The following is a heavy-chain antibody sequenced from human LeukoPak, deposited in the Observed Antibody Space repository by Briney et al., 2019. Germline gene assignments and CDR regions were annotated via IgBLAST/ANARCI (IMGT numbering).Heavy chain of an antibody. CDR1: GHSIYSGDYY. D-gene: IGHD5-18*01. CDR2: IYYSGST. CDR3: ARDTAGDYSYYHGMDV. V-gene: IGHV4-30-4*08. J-gene: IGHJ6*02. Sequence: PSQTLSLTCTVSGHSIYSGDYYWSWIRQPPGKGLEGIGYIYYSGSTYYNPSLKSRVTISIDTSKNQFSLKLGSVTAADTAAYFCARDTAGDYSYYHGMDVWGQVTTVTVSS.